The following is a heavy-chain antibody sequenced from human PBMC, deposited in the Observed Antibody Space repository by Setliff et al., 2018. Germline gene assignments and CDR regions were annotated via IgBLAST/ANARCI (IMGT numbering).Heavy chain of an antibody. CDR3: ARDGIAVAAH. J-gene: IGHJ4*02. CDR1: GFTFTSSA. D-gene: IGHD6-19*01. CDR2: IVVGSGNT. Sequence: GASVKVSCKASGFTFTSSAVQWVRQARGQRLEWIGWIVVGSGNTNYAQKLQGRVTMTRDTSISTAYMELSRLRSDDTAVYYCARDGIAVAAHWGQGTLVTVSS. V-gene: IGHV1-58*01.